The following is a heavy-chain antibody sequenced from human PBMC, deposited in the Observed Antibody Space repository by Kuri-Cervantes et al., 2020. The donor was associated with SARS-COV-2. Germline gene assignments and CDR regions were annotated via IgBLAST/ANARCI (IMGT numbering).Heavy chain of an antibody. D-gene: IGHD3-22*01. CDR3: ARDSDTTGYYWYFDL. J-gene: IGHJ2*01. CDR1: GFTFSDYA. Sequence: GESLKISCAASGFTFSDYAIDWVRQAPGKGLEWVAIISFDGRNTKYADSMKGRFAISRDNSKNTVYLQINSLRAEDTAVYYCARDSDTTGYYWYFDLWGRGTLVTVSS. V-gene: IGHV3-30*09. CDR2: ISFDGRNT.